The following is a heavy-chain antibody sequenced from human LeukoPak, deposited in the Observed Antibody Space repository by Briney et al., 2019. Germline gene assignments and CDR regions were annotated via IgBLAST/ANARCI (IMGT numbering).Heavy chain of an antibody. J-gene: IGHJ4*02. CDR1: GFTFSDYN. Sequence: GGSLRLSCAASGFTFSDYNMDWVRQAPGKGLECVSFISSGGSIVYYADSVKGRFTISRDSAKNSLYLQMTSLRAEDTAVYYCAREGSYSNYVDYWGQGTLVTVSS. V-gene: IGHV3-48*01. D-gene: IGHD4-11*01. CDR3: AREGSYSNYVDY. CDR2: ISSGGSIV.